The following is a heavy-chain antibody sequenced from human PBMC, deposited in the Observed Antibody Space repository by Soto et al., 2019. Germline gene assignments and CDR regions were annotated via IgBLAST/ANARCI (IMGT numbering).Heavy chain of an antibody. Sequence: SETLSLTCTVSGGSISSSSYYWGWIRQPPGKGLEWIGSIYYSGSTYYNPSLKSRVTISVDTSKNQFSLKLSSVTAADTAVYYCARVGNSGPFGQNWGQGTLVTVSS. V-gene: IGHV4-39*01. CDR2: IYYSGST. D-gene: IGHD5-12*01. J-gene: IGHJ4*02. CDR3: ARVGNSGPFGQN. CDR1: GGSISSSSYY.